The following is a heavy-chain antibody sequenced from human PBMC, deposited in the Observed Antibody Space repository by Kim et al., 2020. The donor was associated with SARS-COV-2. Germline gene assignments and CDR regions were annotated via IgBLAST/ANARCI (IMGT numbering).Heavy chain of an antibody. Sequence: NTKYARKLQGRVTMTTDTSTSTAYMELRSLRSDDTAVYYCAIGVGATPFDPWGQGTLVTVSS. V-gene: IGHV1-18*01. J-gene: IGHJ5*02. D-gene: IGHD1-26*01. CDR3: AIGVGATPFDP. CDR2: NT.